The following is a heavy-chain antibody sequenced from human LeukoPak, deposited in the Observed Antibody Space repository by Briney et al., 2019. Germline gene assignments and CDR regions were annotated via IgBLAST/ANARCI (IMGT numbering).Heavy chain of an antibody. CDR3: ASYKYYDILTGYYDRYYFDY. Sequence: SETLSLTCTVSGGSISSSSYYWGWIRQPPGKGLEWIGSIYYSGSTYYNPSLKSRVTISVDTSKNQFSLKLSSVTAADTAVYYCASYKYYDILTGYYDRYYFDYWGQGTLVTVSS. CDR2: IYYSGST. J-gene: IGHJ4*02. V-gene: IGHV4-39*01. CDR1: GGSISSSSYY. D-gene: IGHD3-9*01.